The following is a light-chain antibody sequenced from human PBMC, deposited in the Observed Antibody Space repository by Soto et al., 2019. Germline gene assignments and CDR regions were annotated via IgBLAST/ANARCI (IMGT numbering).Light chain of an antibody. J-gene: IGKJ5*01. Sequence: EVVLPQSPATLSLSPGERATLSSSSSQSVRTSLAWYQHKPGQAPRLVIYDASLRANGVPARFGVSGSGTDFTLTINSLEPEDFAVYYCQQRNVWPPITFGQGTRLEI. CDR2: DAS. V-gene: IGKV3-11*01. CDR1: QSVRTS. CDR3: QQRNVWPPIT.